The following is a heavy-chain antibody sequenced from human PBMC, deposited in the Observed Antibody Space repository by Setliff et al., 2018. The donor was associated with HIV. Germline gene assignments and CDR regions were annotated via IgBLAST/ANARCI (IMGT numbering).Heavy chain of an antibody. CDR3: ARGVTHPPPFGAFDI. D-gene: IGHD5-18*01. CDR2: INHRGST. V-gene: IGHV4-34*01. CDR1: GGSFSGYY. J-gene: IGHJ3*02. Sequence: SETLSLTCAVYGGSFSGYYWSWIRQPPGKGLEWIGEINHRGSTDYMPSLKGRVTISVDTSKNQFSLKLRSVTAADTAFYYCARGVTHPPPFGAFDIWGLGTLVTVSS.